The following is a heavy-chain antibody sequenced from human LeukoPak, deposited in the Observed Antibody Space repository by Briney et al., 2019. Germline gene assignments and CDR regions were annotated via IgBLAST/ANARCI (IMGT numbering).Heavy chain of an antibody. J-gene: IGHJ4*02. CDR3: ARDAY. CDR1: GFTVSSNY. Sequence: GGSLRLSCAASGFTVSSNYISCVRGAAGKGLEWVSVIYSGGSTYYADSVKGRFTISRDNSNNALYLQMNSLSGEDTAVYYCARDAYWGQGTLVTVSS. CDR2: IYSGGST. V-gene: IGHV3-66*01.